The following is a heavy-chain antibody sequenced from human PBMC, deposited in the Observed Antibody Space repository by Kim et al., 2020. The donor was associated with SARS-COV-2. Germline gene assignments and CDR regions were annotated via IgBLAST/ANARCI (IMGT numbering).Heavy chain of an antibody. CDR3: AREVGNASSGYYYFDY. Sequence: LTSRVTISVDTCKNQFSLKLSSVTAADTAVYYCAREVGNASSGYYYFDYWGQGTLVTVSS. V-gene: IGHV4-31*02. J-gene: IGHJ4*02. D-gene: IGHD3-22*01.